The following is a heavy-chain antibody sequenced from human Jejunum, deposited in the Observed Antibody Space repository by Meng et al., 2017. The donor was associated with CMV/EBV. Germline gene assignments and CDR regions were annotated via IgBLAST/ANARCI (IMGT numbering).Heavy chain of an antibody. V-gene: IGHV4-34*01. CDR2: INYSEST. Sequence: CAVSGGSLAGYCCSWIRQPPGKGLEWIGEINYSESTNYNPSLKSRVTISVDTYKNQCSLKLRSVTAADTGVYYCARRVGSGKYYFDYWSQGTLVTVSS. CDR1: GGSLAGYC. J-gene: IGHJ4*02. CDR3: ARRVGSGKYYFDY. D-gene: IGHD3-10*01.